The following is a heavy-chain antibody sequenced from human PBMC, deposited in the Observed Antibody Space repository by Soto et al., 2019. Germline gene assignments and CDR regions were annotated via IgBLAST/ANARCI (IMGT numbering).Heavy chain of an antibody. CDR3: AGGGSGWYNY. J-gene: IGHJ4*02. D-gene: IGHD6-19*01. CDR2: IIPIFGTA. Sequence: QVQLVQSGAEVKKPGSSVKVSCKASGGTFSSYAISWVRQAPGQGLEWMGGIIPIFGTANYAQKFQGRVTIAEDESTSTAYMGLSSRRSVDTAVYYCAGGGSGWYNYWGQGTLVTGSS. CDR1: GGTFSSYA. V-gene: IGHV1-69*01.